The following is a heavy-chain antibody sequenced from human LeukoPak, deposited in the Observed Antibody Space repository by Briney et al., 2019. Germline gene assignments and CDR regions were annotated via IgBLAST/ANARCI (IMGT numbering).Heavy chain of an antibody. Sequence: PSETLSLTCTVSGGSISSGDYYWSWIRQPPGKGLEWIGCIYYSGSTYYNPSLKSRVTISVDTSKNQFSLKLSSVTAADTAVYYCARRSGYCSGGSCYSWFDPWGQGTLVTVSS. CDR2: IYYSGST. CDR1: GGSISSGDYY. V-gene: IGHV4-30-4*01. J-gene: IGHJ5*02. CDR3: ARRSGYCSGGSCYSWFDP. D-gene: IGHD2-15*01.